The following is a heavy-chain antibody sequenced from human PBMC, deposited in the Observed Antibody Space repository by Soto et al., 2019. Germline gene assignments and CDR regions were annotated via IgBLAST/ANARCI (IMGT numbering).Heavy chain of an antibody. Sequence: PSETLSLTCAVYGGSFSGYYWSWIRQPPGKGLEWIGEINHSGSTNYNPSLKSRVTISVDTSKNQFSLKLSSVTAANTAVYYCARVRYCDWLSLDYWGQGTLVTVSS. J-gene: IGHJ4*02. D-gene: IGHD3-9*01. CDR2: INHSGST. CDR1: GGSFSGYY. CDR3: ARVRYCDWLSLDY. V-gene: IGHV4-34*01.